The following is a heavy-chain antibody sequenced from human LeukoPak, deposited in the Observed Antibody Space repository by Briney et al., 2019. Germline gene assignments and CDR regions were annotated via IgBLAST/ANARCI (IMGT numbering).Heavy chain of an antibody. Sequence: SETLSLTCTVSGYSISSGYYWGWIRQPPGKGLEWIGYISYSGSTNYNPSLKSRVTISVDTSKNQFSLKLSSVTAADTAVYYCARDESETWRNGPGYWGQGTLVTVSS. CDR1: GYSISSGYY. CDR2: ISYSGST. V-gene: IGHV4-38-2*02. D-gene: IGHD1-14*01. J-gene: IGHJ4*02. CDR3: ARDESETWRNGPGY.